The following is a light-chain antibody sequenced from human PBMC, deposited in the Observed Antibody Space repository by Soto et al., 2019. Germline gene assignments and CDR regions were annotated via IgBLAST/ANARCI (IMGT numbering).Light chain of an antibody. CDR3: MQTQQTRS. J-gene: IGKJ1*01. CDR1: QSLLSSNGNNY. V-gene: IGKV2-28*01. Sequence: DSVLTQSPLYLPVTPGEPASISCRASQSLLSSNGNNYLDCYLQTPGXFQXLLIYLGINRAPGVPDRFSGSGSGTEYTLTISRVEAEDFGVYDCMQTQQTRSFGQGTKVDIK. CDR2: LGI.